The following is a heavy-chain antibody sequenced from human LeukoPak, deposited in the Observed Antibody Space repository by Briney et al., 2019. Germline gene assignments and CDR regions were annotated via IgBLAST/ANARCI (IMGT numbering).Heavy chain of an antibody. V-gene: IGHV3-30*02. CDR3: AKDRTADYDTSGYYYGDAFDV. CDR2: IRYNGNNQ. CDR1: GFTFNNYG. D-gene: IGHD3-22*01. Sequence: GGSLRLSCAASGFTFNNYGMHWVRQAPGKGLEWVAFIRYNGNNQYYADSVKGRFTISRDNSKNTLYLQMNSLRAEDTAVYYCAKDRTADYDTSGYYYGDAFDVWGHGTLVTVSS. J-gene: IGHJ3*01.